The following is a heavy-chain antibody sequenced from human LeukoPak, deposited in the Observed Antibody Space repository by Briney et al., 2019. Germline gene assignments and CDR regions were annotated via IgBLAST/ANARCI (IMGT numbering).Heavy chain of an antibody. CDR2: INPDGSEK. V-gene: IGHV3-7*01. D-gene: IGHD3-16*02. J-gene: IGHJ3*02. CDR1: GFSFSIHW. Sequence: GGSLRLSCAASGFSFSIHWMSWVRQAPGKGLERVAKINPDGSEKYYVDSVKGRFTISRDNAKNSVYVQMNSLRADDTAVYYCARDQDYDYVWGSYRFDASDIWGQGTMVTVSS. CDR3: ARDQDYDYVWGSYRFDASDI.